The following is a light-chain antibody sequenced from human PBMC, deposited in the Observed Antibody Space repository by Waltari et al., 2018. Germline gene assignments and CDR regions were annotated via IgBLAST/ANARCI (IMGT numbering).Light chain of an antibody. CDR1: SSAVGFYNL. CDR3: CSFAGSVTFVV. CDR2: EVT. Sequence: QSALTQPASVSGSPGQSITIFGSGTSSAVGFYNLVPGYQQHPGKAPKVIIYEVTKRPSGVSNRFSGSKSGNTASLTISGLQAEDEAEYFCCSFAGSVTFVVFGGGTKVTVL. J-gene: IGLJ2*01. V-gene: IGLV2-23*02.